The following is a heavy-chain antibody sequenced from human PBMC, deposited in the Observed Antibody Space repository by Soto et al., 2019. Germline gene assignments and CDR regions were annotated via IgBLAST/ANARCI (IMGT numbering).Heavy chain of an antibody. V-gene: IGHV1-58*01. CDR2: IVVGSGNT. D-gene: IGHD3-9*01. J-gene: IGHJ6*02. CDR3: AAGGSNDWYADWRRYYYGMDV. Sequence: SVKVSCKASGFTFTSSAVQWVRQARGQRLEWIGWIVVGSGNTNYAQKFQERVTITRDMSTSTAYMELSSLRSEDTAVYYCAAGGSNDWYADWRRYYYGMDVWGQGTTVTVSS. CDR1: GFTFTSSA.